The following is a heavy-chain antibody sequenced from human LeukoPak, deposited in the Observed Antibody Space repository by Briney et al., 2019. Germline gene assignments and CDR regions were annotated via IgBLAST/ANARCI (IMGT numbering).Heavy chain of an antibody. CDR2: IWYDGSNK. CDR1: GFTFSSYG. CDR3: ARGEVVPPYYYYGMDV. V-gene: IGHV3-33*01. D-gene: IGHD3-22*01. Sequence: PGGSLRLSCAASGFTFSSYGMHWVRQAPGKGLEWVAVIWYDGSNKYYAGSVKGRFTISRDNSKNTLYLQMNSLRAEDTAVYYCARGEVVPPYYYYGMDVWGQGTTVTVSS. J-gene: IGHJ6*02.